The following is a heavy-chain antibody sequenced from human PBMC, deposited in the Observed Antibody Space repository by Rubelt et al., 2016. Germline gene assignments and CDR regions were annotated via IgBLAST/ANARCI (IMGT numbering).Heavy chain of an antibody. J-gene: IGHJ6*02. Sequence: QVQLVQSGAEVKKPGASVKVSCKASGYTFTSYDINWVRQATGQGLEWMGWMNPNSGNTGYAQKFQGRVTMTRNTSIRTAYMELSSRRSEDTAVYYCARLSITIFGVVVYYYGMDVWGQGTTVTVSS. V-gene: IGHV1-8*01. D-gene: IGHD3-3*01. CDR2: MNPNSGNT. CDR1: GYTFTSYD. CDR3: ARLSITIFGVVVYYYGMDV.